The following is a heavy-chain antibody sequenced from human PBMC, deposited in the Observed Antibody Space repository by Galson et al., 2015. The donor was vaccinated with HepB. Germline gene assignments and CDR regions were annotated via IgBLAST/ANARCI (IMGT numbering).Heavy chain of an antibody. CDR3: VKEQVVVAATENDYYYYGMDV. CDR1: GFTFSSYA. V-gene: IGHV3-23*01. J-gene: IGHJ6*02. D-gene: IGHD2-15*01. Sequence: SLRLSCAASGFTFSSYAMSWVRQAPGKGLEWVSGISGSGGSRYYADSVKGRFTISRDNSKNTLYLQMSSLRAEDTAVYYCVKEQVVVAATENDYYYYGMDVWGQGTTVTVSS. CDR2: ISGSGGSR.